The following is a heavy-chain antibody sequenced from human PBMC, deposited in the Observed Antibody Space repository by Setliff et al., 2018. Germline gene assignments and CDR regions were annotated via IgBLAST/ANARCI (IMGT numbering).Heavy chain of an antibody. V-gene: IGHV1-46*01. J-gene: IGHJ4*02. D-gene: IGHD6-13*01. CDR2: INPGGGST. CDR1: GYIFAGYY. CDR3: ARAGDAAAGRKGVFEY. Sequence: GASVKVSCKASGYIFAGYYMYWVRQAPGQGPAWMGTINPGGGSTSYAERFQDRITLTRNTSTSTIYMEMSSLTSEDTAMYYCARAGDAAAGRKGVFEYWGQGSLVTVSS.